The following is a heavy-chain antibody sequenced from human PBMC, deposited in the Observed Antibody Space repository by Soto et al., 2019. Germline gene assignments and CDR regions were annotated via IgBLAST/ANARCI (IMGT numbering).Heavy chain of an antibody. Sequence: QVQLLQSGAEVRKPGASVKVSCKASGYTFTSSGISWLRQAPGQGLEWMGWISTYNGDTNDAPKFQDRVTMTIDRSPSTAYMELRRLRSDDAAVYYCARAGAAPYYYYGMDVWGQGTMVTVSS. D-gene: IGHD2-15*01. CDR1: GYTFTSSG. CDR2: ISTYNGDT. J-gene: IGHJ6*02. CDR3: ARAGAAPYYYYGMDV. V-gene: IGHV1-18*01.